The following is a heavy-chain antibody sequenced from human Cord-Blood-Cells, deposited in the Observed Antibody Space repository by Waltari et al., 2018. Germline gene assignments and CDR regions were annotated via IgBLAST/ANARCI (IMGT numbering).Heavy chain of an antibody. D-gene: IGHD6-13*01. CDR3: ARIRIAAAGYWYFDL. V-gene: IGHV2-26*01. J-gene: IGHJ2*01. CDR2: IFSNDEK. Sequence: QVTLKESGPVLVKPTETLTLTCTVSGFPLSNARMGVSWIRQPPGKALEWLAHIFSNDEKSYGTSLKSRRTLPQDTAKSQVVLTMTNMDPMDTATYYCARIRIAAAGYWYFDLWGRGTLVTVSS. CDR1: GFPLSNARMG.